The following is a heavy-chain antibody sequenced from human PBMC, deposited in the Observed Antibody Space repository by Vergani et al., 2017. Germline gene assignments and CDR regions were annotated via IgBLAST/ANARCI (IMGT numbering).Heavy chain of an antibody. CDR3: ARPHGDILPPDPRRLDY. CDR1: GYTFTNYY. V-gene: IGHV1-46*03. CDR2: INPSGGST. J-gene: IGHJ4*02. Sequence: QVLLVQSGAEVKKPGASVRVSCKTSGYTFTNYYIHWVRQAPGQGIEWMGIINPSGGSTTYAQQFQGRLTMTRDTSTSTVYMDLSNLRSEDTAVYYCARPHGDILPPDPRRLDYWGQGTLVTVSS.